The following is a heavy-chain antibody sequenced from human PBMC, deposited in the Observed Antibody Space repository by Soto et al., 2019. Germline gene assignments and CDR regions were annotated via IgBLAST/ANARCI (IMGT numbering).Heavy chain of an antibody. CDR2: IYSGGST. CDR1: GFTVSSNY. V-gene: IGHV3-66*01. CDR3: ARDGVVVAATHNYYYYYGMDV. J-gene: IGHJ6*02. Sequence: GSLRLSCAASGFTVSSNYMSWVRQAPGKGLEWVSVIYSGGSTYYADSVKGRFTISRDNSKNTLYLQMNSLRAEDTAVYYCARDGVVVAATHNYYYYYGMDVWGQGTTVTVSS. D-gene: IGHD2-15*01.